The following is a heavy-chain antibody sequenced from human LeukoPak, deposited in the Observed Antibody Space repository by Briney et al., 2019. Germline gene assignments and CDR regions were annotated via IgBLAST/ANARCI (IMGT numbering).Heavy chain of an antibody. V-gene: IGHV3-7*01. CDR1: GFTFSSYW. Sequence: GGSLRLSCAASGFTFSSYWMTWVRQAPGKGLEWVANIKQGGSEKYYVDSVKGRFTISRDNAKNSVYLQMNSLRAEDTAVYYCARLGGRRAAAGYWGQGTLVTVSS. D-gene: IGHD6-13*01. CDR2: IKQGGSEK. CDR3: ARLGGRRAAAGY. J-gene: IGHJ4*02.